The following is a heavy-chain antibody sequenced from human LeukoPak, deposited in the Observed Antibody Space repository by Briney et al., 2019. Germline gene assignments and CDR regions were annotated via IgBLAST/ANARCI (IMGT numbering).Heavy chain of an antibody. Sequence: PGGSLRLSCAASGFTFSSYAMSWIRQAPGKGLEWVSYISSSGSTIYYADSVKGRFTISRDNAKNSLYLQMNSLRAEDTAVYYCARAKGYCSGGSCLGDYWGQGTLVTVSS. CDR1: GFTFSSYA. CDR2: ISSSGSTI. V-gene: IGHV3-11*01. CDR3: ARAKGYCSGGSCLGDY. J-gene: IGHJ4*02. D-gene: IGHD2-15*01.